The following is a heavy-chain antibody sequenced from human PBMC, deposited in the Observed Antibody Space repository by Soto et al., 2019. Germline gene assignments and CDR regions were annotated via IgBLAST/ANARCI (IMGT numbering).Heavy chain of an antibody. D-gene: IGHD3-10*01. CDR2: IWYDGSNK. J-gene: IGHJ5*02. CDR3: ARESGPDYNWFDP. V-gene: IGHV3-33*01. Sequence: XGSLRLSCAASGFTFSSYGMHWVRQAPGKGLEWVAVIWYDGSNKYYADSVKGRFTISRDNSKNTLYLQMNSLRAEDTAVYYCARESGPDYNWFDPWGQGTLVTVSS. CDR1: GFTFSSYG.